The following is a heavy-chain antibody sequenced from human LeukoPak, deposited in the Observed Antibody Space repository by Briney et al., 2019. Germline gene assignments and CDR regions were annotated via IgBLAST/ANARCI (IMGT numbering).Heavy chain of an antibody. D-gene: IGHD2-21*02. V-gene: IGHV3-23*01. CDR2: ISGSGGST. CDR3: ARPCGGDCYSSNFQH. Sequence: PGGSLRLSCAASGFTFSSYAMSWVRQAPGKGLEWVSAISGSGGSTYYADSVKGRFTISRDNAKNSLYLQMNSLRAEDTAVYYCARPCGGDCYSSNFQHWGQGTLVTVSS. J-gene: IGHJ1*01. CDR1: GFTFSSYA.